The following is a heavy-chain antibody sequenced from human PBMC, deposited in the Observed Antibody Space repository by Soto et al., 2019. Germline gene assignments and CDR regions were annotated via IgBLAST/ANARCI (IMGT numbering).Heavy chain of an antibody. J-gene: IGHJ4*02. CDR1: GFIFSSFT. CDR3: VRDWSFAFAN. CDR2: IGSDI. V-gene: IGHV3-48*01. Sequence: EVQLVESGGGLAQPWGSLSLSCAASGFIFSSFTMNWVRQAPGKGQEWISYIGSDIYYADSVKGRFTTSRDIAKNSLYLQLNSLRAEDSAVYYCVRDWSFAFANLGQGTLVTVSS.